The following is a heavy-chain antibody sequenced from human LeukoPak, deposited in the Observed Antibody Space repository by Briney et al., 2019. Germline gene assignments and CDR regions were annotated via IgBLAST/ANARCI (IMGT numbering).Heavy chain of an antibody. CDR3: ARDTYCSSTSCYSPESYFDY. CDR2: ISSSSSYI. J-gene: IGHJ4*02. D-gene: IGHD2-2*02. CDR1: GFTFSSYS. V-gene: IGHV3-21*01. Sequence: PGGSLRLSCAASGFTFSSYSMNWVRQAPGKGLEWVSSISSSSSYIYYADSVKGRFTISRDNAKNSLYLQMNSLRAEDTAVYYCARDTYCSSTSCYSPESYFDYWGQGTLVTVSS.